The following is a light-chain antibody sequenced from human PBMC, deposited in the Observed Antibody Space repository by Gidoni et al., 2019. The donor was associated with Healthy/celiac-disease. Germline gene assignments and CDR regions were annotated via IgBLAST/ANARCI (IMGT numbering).Light chain of an antibody. J-gene: IGKJ4*01. CDR1: QSVSSY. CDR2: DAS. Sequence: EIVLTQSPATLPLSPGERATLSCRASQSVSSYFAWYQQKPGQAPRLLIYDASNRATGVPARFSGSGSGTDFTLTISSLEPEDFAVYYCRQRSNWPPLTFGGXTKVEIK. V-gene: IGKV3-11*01. CDR3: RQRSNWPPLT.